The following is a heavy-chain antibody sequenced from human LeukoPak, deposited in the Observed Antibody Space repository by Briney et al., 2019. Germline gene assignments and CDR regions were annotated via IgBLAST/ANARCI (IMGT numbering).Heavy chain of an antibody. V-gene: IGHV1-69*05. CDR2: IIPIFGTA. D-gene: IGHD3-16*02. CDR1: GGTFSSYA. CDR3: ARALVQPSGAFDI. Sequence: SVKVSCKASGGTFSSYAISWVRQAPGQGLEWMGRIIPIFGTANYAQKFQGRVTITTDESTSTAYMELSSLRSEDTAVYYCARALVQPSGAFDIWGQGTMVTVSS. J-gene: IGHJ3*02.